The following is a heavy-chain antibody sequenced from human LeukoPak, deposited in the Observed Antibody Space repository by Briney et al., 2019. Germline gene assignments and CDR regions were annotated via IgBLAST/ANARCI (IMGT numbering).Heavy chain of an antibody. CDR3: AKGPYYYDSSGRLDC. V-gene: IGHV3-30*02. CDR2: IRYDGSNK. J-gene: IGHJ4*02. CDR1: GFTFSSYG. D-gene: IGHD3-22*01. Sequence: GGSLRLSCAASGFTFSSYGMHWVRQAPGKGLEWVAFIRYDGSNKYYADSVKGRFTISRDNSKNTLYLQMNSLRAEDTAVYYCAKGPYYYDSSGRLDCWGQGTLVTVSS.